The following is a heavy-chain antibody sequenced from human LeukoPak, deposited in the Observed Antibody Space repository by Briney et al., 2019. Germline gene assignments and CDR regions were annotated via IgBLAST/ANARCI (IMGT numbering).Heavy chain of an antibody. D-gene: IGHD7-27*01. CDR3: ARDQTSWGAPYYYYGMDV. Sequence: GGSLRLSCAASGFSFRSYGLHWVRQAPGKGLEWVAFIRYDGSNKYYADSVKGRFTISRDNSKNTLSLQMNSLRAEDTAVYYCARDQTSWGAPYYYYGMDVWGQGTTVTVSS. V-gene: IGHV3-30*02. CDR1: GFSFRSYG. CDR2: IRYDGSNK. J-gene: IGHJ6*02.